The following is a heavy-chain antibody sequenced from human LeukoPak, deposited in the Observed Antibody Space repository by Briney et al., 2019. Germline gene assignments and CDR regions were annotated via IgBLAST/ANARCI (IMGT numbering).Heavy chain of an antibody. CDR1: GFTFGDYA. V-gene: IGHV3-49*04. D-gene: IGHD3-3*01. CDR2: IRSKAYGGTT. Sequence: GGSLRLSCTASGFTFGDYAMSWVRQAPGKGLEWVGFIRSKAYGGTTGYAASVKGRFTISRDDSKSIAYLQMNSLKTEDTAVYYCTRDLGDNFWSGYYNYWGQGTLVTVSS. J-gene: IGHJ4*02. CDR3: TRDLGDNFWSGYYNY.